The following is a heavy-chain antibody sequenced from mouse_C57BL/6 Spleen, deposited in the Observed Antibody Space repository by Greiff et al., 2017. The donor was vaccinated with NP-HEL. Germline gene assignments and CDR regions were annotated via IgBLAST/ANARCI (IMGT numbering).Heavy chain of an antibody. D-gene: IGHD3-2*02. V-gene: IGHV1-59*01. J-gene: IGHJ3*01. Sequence: QVQLQQPGAELVRPGTSVKLSCKASGYTFTSYWLHWVKQRPGQGLEWIGVIDPSDSYTNYNQKFKGKATLTVDTSSSTAYMQLSSLTSEDSAVYYCARGELRPAWFAYWGQGTLVTVSA. CDR1: GYTFTSYW. CDR3: ARGELRPAWFAY. CDR2: IDPSDSYT.